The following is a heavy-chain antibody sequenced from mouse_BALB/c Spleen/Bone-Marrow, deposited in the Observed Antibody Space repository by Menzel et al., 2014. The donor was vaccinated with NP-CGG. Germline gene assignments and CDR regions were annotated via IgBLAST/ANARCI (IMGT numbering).Heavy chain of an antibody. J-gene: IGHJ2*01. CDR2: IYPGSGNT. CDR1: GYTFTDYY. Sequence: QVQLQQSGAELARPGASVKLSCKASGYTFTDYYINWVKQRTGQGLEWIGEIYPGSGNTYYNEKFKGKATLTADKSSSTAYMQLNSLTSEDSAVYFCARRGYFDYWGQGTTLTVSS. CDR3: ARRGYFDY. V-gene: IGHV1-77*01.